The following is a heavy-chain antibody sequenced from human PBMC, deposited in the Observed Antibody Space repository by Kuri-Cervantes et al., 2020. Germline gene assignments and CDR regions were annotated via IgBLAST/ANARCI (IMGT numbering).Heavy chain of an antibody. V-gene: IGHV1-2*02. CDR1: GYTFTGYY. CDR3: ARWGLRFLDEYGMDV. D-gene: IGHD3-3*01. Sequence: ASVKVSCKASGYTFTGYYMHWVRQAPGQGLEWMGWINPNSGGTNYAQKFQGRVTTTRDTSISTAYMELSSLRSEDTAAYYCARWGLRFLDEYGMDVWGQGTTVTVSS. J-gene: IGHJ6*02. CDR2: INPNSGGT.